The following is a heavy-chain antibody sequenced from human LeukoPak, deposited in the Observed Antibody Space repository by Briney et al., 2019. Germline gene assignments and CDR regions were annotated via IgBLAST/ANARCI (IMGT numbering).Heavy chain of an antibody. CDR3: ARLEEGAPRYCSGGSCYGYYYGMDV. V-gene: IGHV1-2*02. J-gene: IGHJ6*02. D-gene: IGHD2-15*01. CDR1: GYTFTGYY. Sequence: ASLKVCCKASGYTFTGYYMHWVRQAPGQGLEWMGWINPNSGGTNYAQKFQGRVTMTRDTSISTAYMELSRLRSDDTAVYYCARLEEGAPRYCSGGSCYGYYYGMDVWGQGTTVTVSS. CDR2: INPNSGGT.